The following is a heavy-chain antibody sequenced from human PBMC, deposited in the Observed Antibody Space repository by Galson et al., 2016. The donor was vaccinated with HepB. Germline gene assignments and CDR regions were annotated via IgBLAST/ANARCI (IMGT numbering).Heavy chain of an antibody. CDR3: TRETRWYFDL. Sequence: SLRLSCAVSGLDFRRYWMHWVRQTPGKGLVWVSRRNADGTATGYADSVKGRFTISRDDAKNTLYLQMNTLRVEDTAVYYCTRETRWYFDLWGRGTLLTVSS. CDR1: GLDFRRYW. CDR2: RNADGTAT. V-gene: IGHV3-74*01. J-gene: IGHJ2*01.